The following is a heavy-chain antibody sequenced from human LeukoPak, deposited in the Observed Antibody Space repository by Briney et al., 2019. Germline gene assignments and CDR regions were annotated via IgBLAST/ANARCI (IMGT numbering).Heavy chain of an antibody. D-gene: IGHD1-26*01. J-gene: IGHJ4*02. CDR2: IIPILGIA. CDR1: GGTFSSYA. V-gene: IGHV1-69*04. CDR3: ARDLEVVGASPLDY. Sequence: SVKVSCKASGGTFSSYAISWVRQAPGQGLEWMGRIIPILGIANYAQKFQGRVTITADKSTSTAYMELSSLRSEDTAVYYCARDLEVVGASPLDYWGQGTLVTVSS.